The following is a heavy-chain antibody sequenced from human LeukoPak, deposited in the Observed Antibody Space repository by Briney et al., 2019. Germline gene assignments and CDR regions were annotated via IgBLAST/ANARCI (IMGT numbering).Heavy chain of an antibody. J-gene: IGHJ4*02. CDR3: ARDAVTMVRGVNY. Sequence: PGGSLRLSCAASGFTFSDYYMSWIRQAPGTGLEWVSYISSSGSTIYYADSVKGRFTISRDNAKNSLYLQMNSLRAEDTAVYYCARDAVTMVRGVNYWGQGTLVTVSS. D-gene: IGHD3-10*01. CDR1: GFTFSDYY. CDR2: ISSSGSTI. V-gene: IGHV3-11*01.